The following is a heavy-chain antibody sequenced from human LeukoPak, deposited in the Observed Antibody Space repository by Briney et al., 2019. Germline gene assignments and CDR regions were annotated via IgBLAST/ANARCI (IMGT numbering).Heavy chain of an antibody. D-gene: IGHD4-23*01. CDR2: IDRDGSRI. Sequence: HPGGSLRLSCAVSGFTFSSYWMHWVRHAPGKGLVWVSRIDRDGSRINYADSVKGRFTISRDNGKNTLFLQMNSLRAEDAAVYYCVRGNDYGGPHYWGQGTLVTVSS. J-gene: IGHJ4*02. V-gene: IGHV3-74*01. CDR1: GFTFSSYW. CDR3: VRGNDYGGPHY.